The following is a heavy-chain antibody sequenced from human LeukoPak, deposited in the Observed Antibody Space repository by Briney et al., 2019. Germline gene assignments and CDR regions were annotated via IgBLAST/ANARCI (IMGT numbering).Heavy chain of an antibody. CDR1: GYTFTSYG. CDR3: ARSPDILTGEKFDY. CDR2: ISAYNGNT. J-gene: IGHJ4*02. V-gene: IGHV1-18*01. D-gene: IGHD3-9*01. Sequence: ASVKVSCKASGYTFTSYGISWVRQAPGQGLEWMGWISAYNGNTNYAQKLKGRVTMTTDTSTSTAYMELRSLRSDDTAVYYCARSPDILTGEKFDYWGQGTLVTVSS.